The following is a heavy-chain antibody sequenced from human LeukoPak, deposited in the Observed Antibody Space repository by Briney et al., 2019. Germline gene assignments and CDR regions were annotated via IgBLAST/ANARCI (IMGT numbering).Heavy chain of an antibody. J-gene: IGHJ4*02. CDR1: GFTFSRSW. CDR2: ISPDGSTK. D-gene: IGHD6-13*01. Sequence: GGSLRLSCAASGFTFSRSWMSWVRQPPGKGLEWVANISPDGSTKYHMDSVKGRFTISRDNAKDSLYLEMSRLRDDDTAMYYCAAGASGSWDFGGQGTLVTVSS. CDR3: AAGASGSWDF. V-gene: IGHV3-7*03.